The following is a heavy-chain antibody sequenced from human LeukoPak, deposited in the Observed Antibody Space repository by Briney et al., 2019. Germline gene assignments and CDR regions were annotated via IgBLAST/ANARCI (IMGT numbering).Heavy chain of an antibody. CDR3: AKSPEPAAIHGIDY. Sequence: GSALTLSCPAPGFTFSSYAMSWVRQARGKGVEWVSAISGSGGSSYYPDCVQGRFTISRDNSKNTLYLQMNSLRAKYTAVYYCAKSPEPAAIHGIDYWGQGTLVTVSS. J-gene: IGHJ4*02. CDR2: ISGSGGSS. D-gene: IGHD2-2*01. V-gene: IGHV3-23*01. CDR1: GFTFSSYA.